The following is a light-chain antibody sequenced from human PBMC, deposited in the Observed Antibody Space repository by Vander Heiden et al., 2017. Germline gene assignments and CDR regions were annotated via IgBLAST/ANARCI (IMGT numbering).Light chain of an antibody. CDR2: AAS. V-gene: IGKV1-39*01. Sequence: DIQMTQSPSSLSASVGDRVTITCRASQSISSYLNWYQQKPGKAPKLLIYAASSLQSGVPSRFSGRGSGTDFTLTMSSLQPEDFATYYCQQSDSTRQPTFRGGIKV. CDR3: QQSDSTRQPT. CDR1: QSISSY. J-gene: IGKJ4*01.